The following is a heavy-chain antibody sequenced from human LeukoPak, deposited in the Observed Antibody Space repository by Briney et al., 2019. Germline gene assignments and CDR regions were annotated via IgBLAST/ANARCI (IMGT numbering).Heavy chain of an antibody. CDR3: VRGALPGDNWYFDL. V-gene: IGHV3-13*01. CDR1: GFPFSAYD. CDR2: FGSAGDT. Sequence: PGGSLRLSCATSGFPFSAYDMHWVRQAPGKGLEWVSAFGSAGDTYYPGAVKGRFTNSRDYATDSLYLQMTSLRAGDTAVYFCVRGALPGDNWYFDLWGRGTLVTVSS. J-gene: IGHJ2*01.